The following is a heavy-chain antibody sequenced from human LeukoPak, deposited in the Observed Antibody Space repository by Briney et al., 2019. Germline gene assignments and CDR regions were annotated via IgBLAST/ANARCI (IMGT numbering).Heavy chain of an antibody. Sequence: GGSLRLSCAASGFTFSSYWMSWVRQAPGKGLEWVANIKQDGSGKYYVDSVKGRFTISRDNAKNSLYLQMNSLRAEDTAVYYCARARYYDILTGLYYFDYWGQGTLVTVSS. CDR3: ARARYYDILTGLYYFDY. CDR2: IKQDGSGK. D-gene: IGHD3-9*01. CDR1: GFTFSSYW. V-gene: IGHV3-7*01. J-gene: IGHJ4*02.